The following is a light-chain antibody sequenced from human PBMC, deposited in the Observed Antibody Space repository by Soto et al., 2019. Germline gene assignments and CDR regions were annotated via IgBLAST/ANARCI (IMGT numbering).Light chain of an antibody. CDR2: EVT. J-gene: IGLJ3*02. Sequence: QSALTQPPSASGSPGQSVTISCTGTSSDVGGYNYVSWYQQHPGKAPKLMIYEVTQRPSGVPDRSSGSKSGNTASLTVSGLQAEDEAYYYCCSYAGSNNLVFGGGTKLTVL. V-gene: IGLV2-8*01. CDR3: CSYAGSNNLV. CDR1: SSDVGGYNY.